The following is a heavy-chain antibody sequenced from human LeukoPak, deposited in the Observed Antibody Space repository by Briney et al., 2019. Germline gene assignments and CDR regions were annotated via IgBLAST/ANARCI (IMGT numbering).Heavy chain of an antibody. CDR2: IYYSGST. CDR3: ARYSGVTTLGVYFDY. Sequence: SETLSLTCTVSGGSISSSSYYWGWIRQPPGKGLEWIGSIYYSGSTYYNPSLKSRVTISVDTSKNQFSLKLSSVTAADTAVYYRARYSGVTTLGVYFDYWGQGTLVTVSS. CDR1: GGSISSSSYY. V-gene: IGHV4-39*07. J-gene: IGHJ4*02. D-gene: IGHD3-16*01.